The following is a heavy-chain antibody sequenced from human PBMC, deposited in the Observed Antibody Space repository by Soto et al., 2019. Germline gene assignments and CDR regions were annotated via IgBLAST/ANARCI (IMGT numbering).Heavy chain of an antibody. V-gene: IGHV3-21*06. CDR1: GFTFTRYS. J-gene: IGHJ4*02. CDR2: ISSTTNYI. Sequence: PGGSLRLSCAASGFTFTRYSMNWVRQAPGKGLEWVSSISSTTNYIYYGDSMKGRFTTSRDNAKNSLYLEMNSLRAEDTAVYYCARESEDLTSNFAYWGQGTLVTVSS. CDR3: ARESEDLTSNFAY.